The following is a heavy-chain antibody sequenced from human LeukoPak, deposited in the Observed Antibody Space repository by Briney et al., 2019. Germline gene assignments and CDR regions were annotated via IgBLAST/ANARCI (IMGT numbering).Heavy chain of an antibody. D-gene: IGHD6-19*01. CDR2: IYYSGST. CDR1: GGSISSYY. CDR3: ARSGIAVAGTFYFDY. Sequence: PSETLSLTCTVSGGSISSYYWSWIRQPPGKGLEWIGYIYYSGSTNYNPSLKSRVTISVDTSKNQFSLMLSSVTAADTAVYYCARSGIAVAGTFYFDYWGQGTLVTVSS. V-gene: IGHV4-59*01. J-gene: IGHJ4*02.